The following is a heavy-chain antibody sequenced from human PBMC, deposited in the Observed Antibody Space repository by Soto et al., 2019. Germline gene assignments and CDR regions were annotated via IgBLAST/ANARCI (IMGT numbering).Heavy chain of an antibody. Sequence: QPVGSVRLSCAASGFTFSSYAMSWVRQAPGKGLEWVSAISGSGGSTYYADSVKGRFTISRDNSKNTLYLQMNSLRAEDTAVYYCAKGHCGGDCHFDYWGQGTLVTVSS. V-gene: IGHV3-23*01. J-gene: IGHJ4*02. D-gene: IGHD2-21*02. CDR1: GFTFSSYA. CDR3: AKGHCGGDCHFDY. CDR2: ISGSGGST.